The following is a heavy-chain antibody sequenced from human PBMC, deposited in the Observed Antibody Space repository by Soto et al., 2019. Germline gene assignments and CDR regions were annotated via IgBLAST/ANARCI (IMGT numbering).Heavy chain of an antibody. CDR1: GYSFTSYW. CDR2: IYPGDSDT. Sequence: PGESLKISCKGSGYSFTSYWIGWVRQMPGKGLEWMGIIYPGDSDTRYSPSFQGQVTISADKSISPAYLQWSSLKASDNAMYYCPRPFGEPPPNWFDPWGQRTLHTLPS. CDR3: PRPFGEPPPNWFDP. J-gene: IGHJ5*02. D-gene: IGHD3-10*01. V-gene: IGHV5-51*01.